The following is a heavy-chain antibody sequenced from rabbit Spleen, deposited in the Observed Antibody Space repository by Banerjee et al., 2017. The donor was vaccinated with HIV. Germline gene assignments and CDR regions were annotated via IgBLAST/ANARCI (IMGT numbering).Heavy chain of an antibody. Sequence: QEQLEESGGGLVKPEGSLTLTCKASGLDFSNSYWICWVRQAPGKGLEWIACINAVTGKAVYASWAKGRFTFSKTSSTTVTLQLNSLTAADTATYFCVRDIWHFNFWGQGTLVTVS. V-gene: IGHV1S45*01. CDR3: VRDIWHFNF. CDR2: INAVTGKA. CDR1: GLDFSNSYW. J-gene: IGHJ3*01.